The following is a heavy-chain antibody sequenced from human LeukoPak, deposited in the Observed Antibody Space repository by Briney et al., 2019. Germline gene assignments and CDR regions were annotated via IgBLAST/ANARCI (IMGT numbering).Heavy chain of an antibody. CDR3: ARDGVADHYYYYYMDV. CDR2: IYTSGST. J-gene: IGHJ6*03. Sequence: SETLSLTCTVSGGPISSYYWSWIRQPAGKGLEWIGRIYTSGSTNYNPSLKSRVTISVDKSKNQFSLKLSSVTAADTAVYYCARDGVADHYYYYYMDVWGKGTTVTVSS. CDR1: GGPISSYY. D-gene: IGHD2-15*01. V-gene: IGHV4-4*07.